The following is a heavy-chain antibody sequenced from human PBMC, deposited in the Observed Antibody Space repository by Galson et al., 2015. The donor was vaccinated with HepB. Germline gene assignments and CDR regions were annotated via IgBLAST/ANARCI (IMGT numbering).Heavy chain of an antibody. Sequence: QSGAEVKKPGESLKISCKGSGYSFTSYWIGWVRQMPGKGLEWMGIIYPGDSDTRYSPSFQGQVTISADKSISTAYLQWSSLKASDTAMYYCARHVSGIAAAATPYYYYYGMHVWGQGTTVTVPS. V-gene: IGHV5-51*01. D-gene: IGHD6-13*01. CDR2: IYPGDSDT. J-gene: IGHJ6*02. CDR3: ARHVSGIAAAATPYYYYYGMHV. CDR1: GYSFTSYW.